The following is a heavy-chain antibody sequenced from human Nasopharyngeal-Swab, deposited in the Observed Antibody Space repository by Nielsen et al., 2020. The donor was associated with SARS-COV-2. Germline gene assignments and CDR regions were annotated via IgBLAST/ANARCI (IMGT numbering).Heavy chain of an antibody. J-gene: IGHJ6*03. D-gene: IGHD3-10*01. Sequence: ASVKVSCKASGYTFTSYDINWVRQATGQGLEWMGWMNPNSGNTGYAQKFQGRVTMTRNTSISTAYLELSSLRSEDTAVYYCSRGKRTLSSVLLWFAAYYYYMDVWGKGTTVTVSS. CDR2: MNPNSGNT. V-gene: IGHV1-8*01. CDR1: GYTFTSYD. CDR3: SRGKRTLSSVLLWFAAYYYYMDV.